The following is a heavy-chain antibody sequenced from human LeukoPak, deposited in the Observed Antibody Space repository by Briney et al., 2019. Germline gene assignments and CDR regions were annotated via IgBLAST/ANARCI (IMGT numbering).Heavy chain of an antibody. Sequence: GGSLRLSCAASGFTFSSYAMSWVRQAPGEGLEWVSAISGSGGSTYYADSVKGRFTISRDNSKNTLYLQMNSLKTEDTAVYYCTTDRAPYYDFWSGYRDYWGQGTLVTVSS. CDR3: TTDRAPYYDFWSGYRDY. CDR1: GFTFSSYA. J-gene: IGHJ4*02. V-gene: IGHV3-23*01. D-gene: IGHD3-3*01. CDR2: ISGSGGST.